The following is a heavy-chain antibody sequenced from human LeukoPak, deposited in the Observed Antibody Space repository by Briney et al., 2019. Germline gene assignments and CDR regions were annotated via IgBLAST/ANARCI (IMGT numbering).Heavy chain of an antibody. CDR3: AKGVDDFWSGPPNWFDP. CDR2: IWYGGSNK. V-gene: IGHV3-30*02. D-gene: IGHD3-3*01. CDR1: GFTFSSYG. J-gene: IGHJ5*02. Sequence: GGSLRLSCAASGFTFSSYGMHWVRQAPGKGLEWVAVIWYGGSNKYYADSVKGRFTISRDNSKNTLYLQMNSLRAEDTAVYYCAKGVDDFWSGPPNWFDPWGQGTLVTVSS.